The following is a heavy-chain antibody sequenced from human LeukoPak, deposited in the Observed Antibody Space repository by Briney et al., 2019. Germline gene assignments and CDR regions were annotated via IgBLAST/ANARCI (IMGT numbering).Heavy chain of an antibody. J-gene: IGHJ4*02. CDR1: GFTFSSYE. D-gene: IGHD6-13*01. V-gene: IGHV3-48*03. Sequence: PGGSLRLSCAASGFTFSSYEMHWVRQAPGKGLEWVSYISSSGSTIFYADSVQGRFTISRDNAKNSLYLQMNSLRAEDTAVYYCAREAAAGMNPLLYWGQGTLVTVSS. CDR2: ISSSGSTI. CDR3: AREAAAGMNPLLY.